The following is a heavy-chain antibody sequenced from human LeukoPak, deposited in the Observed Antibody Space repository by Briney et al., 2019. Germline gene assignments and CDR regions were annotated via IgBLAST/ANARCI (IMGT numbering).Heavy chain of an antibody. J-gene: IGHJ4*02. CDR3: ARHDSMIVSLDY. V-gene: IGHV4-61*02. D-gene: IGHD3-22*01. CDR1: GGSISSGSYY. CDR2: IYTSGST. Sequence: SETLSLTCTVSGGSISSGSYYWSWIRQPAGKGLEWIGRIYTSGSTNYNPSLKSRVTISVDTSKNQFSLKLSSVTAADTAVYYCARHDSMIVSLDYWGQGTLVTVSS.